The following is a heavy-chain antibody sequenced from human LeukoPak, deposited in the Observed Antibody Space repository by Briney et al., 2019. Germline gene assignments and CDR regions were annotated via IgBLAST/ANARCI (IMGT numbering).Heavy chain of an antibody. CDR3: ASGYYYDSSGY. V-gene: IGHV3-20*04. J-gene: IGHJ4*02. CDR1: GFTFDDYG. Sequence: AGGSLRLSCAASGFTFDDYGMSWVRQAPGKGLEWVSGINWNGGSTGYADSVKGRLTISRDNAKNSLYLQVNSLRAEDTALYYCASGYYYDSSGYWGQGILVTVSS. CDR2: INWNGGST. D-gene: IGHD3-22*01.